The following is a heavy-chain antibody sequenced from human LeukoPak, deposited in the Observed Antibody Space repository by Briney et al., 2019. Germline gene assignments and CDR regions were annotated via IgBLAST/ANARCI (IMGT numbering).Heavy chain of an antibody. CDR1: GFTFSSYA. D-gene: IGHD6-19*01. V-gene: IGHV3-33*08. J-gene: IGHJ4*02. CDR2: IWYDGSNK. Sequence: HTGGSLRLSCAASGFTFSSYAMHWVRQAPGKGLEWVAVIWYDGSNKYYADSVKGRFTISRDNSKNTLYLQMNSLRAEDTAVYYCARDPPKYSSGWYDYWGQGTLVTVSS. CDR3: ARDPPKYSSGWYDY.